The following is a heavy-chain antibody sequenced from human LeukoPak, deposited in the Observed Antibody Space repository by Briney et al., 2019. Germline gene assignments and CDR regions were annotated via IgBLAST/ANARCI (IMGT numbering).Heavy chain of an antibody. CDR3: GRSRAGAIDY. V-gene: IGHV3-72*01. CDR2: TRNKANCYST. CDR1: GFTLSDHY. D-gene: IGHD1-26*01. Sequence: GGSLRLSCAASGFTLSDHYMDWVRQAPGRGLEWVGRTRNKANCYSTEYAASVKGRFTISRDESKNSLYLQMNSLKTEDTAVYYCGRSRAGAIDYWGQGTLVTVSS. J-gene: IGHJ4*02.